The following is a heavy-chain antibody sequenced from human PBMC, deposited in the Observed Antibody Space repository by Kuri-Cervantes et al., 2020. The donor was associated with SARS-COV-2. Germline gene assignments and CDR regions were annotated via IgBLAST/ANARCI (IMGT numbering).Heavy chain of an antibody. D-gene: IGHD6-13*01. V-gene: IGHV1-8*02. CDR1: GGTFSSYT. CDR2: MNPNSGNT. Sequence: ASVKVSCKASGGTFSSYTINWVRQATGQGLEWMGWMNPNSGNTGYAQKFQGRVTMTRNTSISTAYMELSSLRSEDTAVYYCAREARAVGYSSSWYYYYYYMDVWGKGTTVTVSS. CDR3: AREARAVGYSSSWYYYYYYMDV. J-gene: IGHJ6*03.